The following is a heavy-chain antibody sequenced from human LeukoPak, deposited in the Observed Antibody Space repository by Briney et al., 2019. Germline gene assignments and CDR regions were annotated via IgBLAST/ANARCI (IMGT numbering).Heavy chain of an antibody. CDR3: AKSWNYYDSSGDDALDI. D-gene: IGHD3-22*01. Sequence: GGSLRLSCAASGFTFSSYALSWVRQAPGKGLEWVSGISGSGISTYYADSVKGRFTISRDNSKNTLYLQMNSLRVEDTAVYYCAKSWNYYDSSGDDALDIWGQGTMVTVSS. J-gene: IGHJ3*02. CDR2: ISGSGIST. CDR1: GFTFSSYA. V-gene: IGHV3-23*01.